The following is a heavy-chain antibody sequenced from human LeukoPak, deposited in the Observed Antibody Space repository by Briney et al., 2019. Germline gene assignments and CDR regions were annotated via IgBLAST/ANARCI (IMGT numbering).Heavy chain of an antibody. J-gene: IGHJ6*03. Sequence: SETLSLTCSVSGDSITGYYWSWIRQPAGKGLEWIGRIYTSGSTNYNPSLRSRVTISVDTSKNQFSLKLSSVTAADTAVYYCARDNPYYYYMDVWGKGTTVTISS. CDR3: ARDNPYYYYMDV. D-gene: IGHD1-14*01. V-gene: IGHV4-4*07. CDR2: IYTSGST. CDR1: GDSITGYY.